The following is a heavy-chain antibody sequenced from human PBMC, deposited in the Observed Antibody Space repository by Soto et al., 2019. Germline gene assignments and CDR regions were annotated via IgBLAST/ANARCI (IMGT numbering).Heavy chain of an antibody. J-gene: IGHJ6*03. Sequence: EVQLVESGGGLVQPGGSLRLSCAASGFTFSSYWMSWVRQAPGKGLEWVANIKQDGSEKYYVDSVKGRFTISRDNAKNSLYLQMNSLRAEDTAVYYCASLSVDHYYYYYYMDVWGKGTTVTVSS. V-gene: IGHV3-7*01. CDR2: IKQDGSEK. CDR1: GFTFSSYW. D-gene: IGHD5-12*01. CDR3: ASLSVDHYYYYYYMDV.